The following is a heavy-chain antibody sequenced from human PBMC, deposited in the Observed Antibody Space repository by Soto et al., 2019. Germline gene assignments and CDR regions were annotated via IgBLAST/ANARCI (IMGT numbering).Heavy chain of an antibody. CDR3: ARGRIQLRRVYYYYLDV. D-gene: IGHD5-18*01. CDR1: SAPITKYY. V-gene: IGHV4-4*09. J-gene: IGHJ6*03. CDR2: THHSGYI. Sequence: PSETLSLTCTVSSAPITKYYWCWVRQAPGRGLEWIGFTHHSGYISYSPSLKSRVTMSVDPSKNQFSLKLTSVTAADTAVYYCARGRIQLRRVYYYYLDVSAKRTTVTVSS.